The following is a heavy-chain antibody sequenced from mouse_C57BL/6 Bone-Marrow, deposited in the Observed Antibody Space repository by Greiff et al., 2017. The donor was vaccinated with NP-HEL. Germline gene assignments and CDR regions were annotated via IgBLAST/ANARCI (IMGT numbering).Heavy chain of an antibody. CDR1: GFTFSSYG. CDR2: ISSGGSYT. V-gene: IGHV5-6*01. J-gene: IGHJ3*01. Sequence: EVQLMESGGDLVKPGGSLKLSCAASGFTFSSYGMSWVRQTPDKRLEWVATISSGGSYTYYTDSVKGRFTISRDNAKNTLYLQMSSLKSEDTAMYYCARRGLLSWFAYWGQGTLVTVSA. D-gene: IGHD3-1*01. CDR3: ARRGLLSWFAY.